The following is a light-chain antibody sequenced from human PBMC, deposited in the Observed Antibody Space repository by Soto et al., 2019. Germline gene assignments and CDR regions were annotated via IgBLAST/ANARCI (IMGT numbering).Light chain of an antibody. CDR1: QRVNTC. V-gene: IGKV1-5*01. CDR2: DAS. J-gene: IGKJ1*01. CDR3: QQYQIDWT. Sequence: DIQITQSPSTLSASVGDRVSIPCRASQRVNTCLAWYQQKPGKAPTLLIYDASSLQSGVPSRFSGSGSGTEFTLTISSLQPDDFATYYCQQYQIDWTFGQGTKVDIK.